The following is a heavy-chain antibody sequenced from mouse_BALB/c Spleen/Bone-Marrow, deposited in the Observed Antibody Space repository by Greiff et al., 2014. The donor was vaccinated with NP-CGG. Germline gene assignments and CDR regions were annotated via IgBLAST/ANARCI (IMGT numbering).Heavy chain of an antibody. Sequence: QVQLQQPGAELAKPGASVKMSCKASGYTFTSYWMHWVKQRPGQGLEWIGYINPSTGYTEYNQKFKDKATLTADKSSSTAYMQLSSLTSEDSAVYYCARSPHYYDLDYRGQGTTLTVSS. D-gene: IGHD1-2*01. CDR2: INPSTGYT. CDR1: GYTFTSYW. J-gene: IGHJ2*01. CDR3: ARSPHYYDLDY. V-gene: IGHV1-7*01.